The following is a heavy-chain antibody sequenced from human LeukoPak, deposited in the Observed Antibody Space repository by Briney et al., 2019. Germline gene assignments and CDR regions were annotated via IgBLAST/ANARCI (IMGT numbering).Heavy chain of an antibody. V-gene: IGHV3-23*01. J-gene: IGHJ5*02. CDR3: AKGAAAGKVDWFDP. Sequence: GGSLRLSCEASGLSFTNYAMMWVRQAPGKGLQWISTLTGYGGAYYADSGEGRFIISIDISKNKMFLQMYSLRAEDTDVYYCAKGAAAGKVDWFDPWGQGTLVTVSS. D-gene: IGHD6-13*01. CDR2: LTGYGGA. CDR1: GLSFTNYA.